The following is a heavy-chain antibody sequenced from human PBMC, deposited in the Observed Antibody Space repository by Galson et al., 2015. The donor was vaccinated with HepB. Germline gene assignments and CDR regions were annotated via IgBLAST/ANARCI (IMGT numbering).Heavy chain of an antibody. Sequence: SLRLSCAASGFTSKTYTMTWVRQAPGKGLEWLSSIRDGIHYADSVKGRFTISRDTSKNMVYPQMNSLRAEDTAVYYCLKGGWGSVFDVWGLGTMVTVSS. V-gene: IGHV3-23*01. CDR1: GFTSKTYT. CDR3: LKGGWGSVFDV. J-gene: IGHJ3*01. D-gene: IGHD7-27*01. CDR2: IRDGI.